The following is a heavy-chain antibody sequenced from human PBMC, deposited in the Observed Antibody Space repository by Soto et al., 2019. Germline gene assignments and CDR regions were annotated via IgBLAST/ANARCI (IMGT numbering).Heavy chain of an antibody. J-gene: IGHJ6*02. CDR3: ARDYGFWSGYPQNSYYYYGMDV. Sequence: SVKVSCKASGGTFSSYAISWVRQAPGQGLEWMGGIIPIFGTANYAQKFQGRVTITADESTSTAYMELSSLRSEDTAVYYCARDYGFWSGYPQNSYYYYGMDVWGQGTTVTVSS. D-gene: IGHD3-3*01. V-gene: IGHV1-69*13. CDR1: GGTFSSYA. CDR2: IIPIFGTA.